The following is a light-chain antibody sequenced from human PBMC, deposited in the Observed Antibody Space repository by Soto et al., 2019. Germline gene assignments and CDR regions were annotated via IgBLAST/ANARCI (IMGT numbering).Light chain of an antibody. CDR2: DGS. Sequence: DIQMTQSPSTLSASIGDRIIITCRASQSINTWLAWYQQKPGEAPKLLIYDGSTLARGVPSSFSGSGSETEFTLTITRLQPDDFATFYCQQYQTYSRTFGQGTKVEV. CDR3: QQYQTYSRT. CDR1: QSINTW. J-gene: IGKJ1*01. V-gene: IGKV1-5*03.